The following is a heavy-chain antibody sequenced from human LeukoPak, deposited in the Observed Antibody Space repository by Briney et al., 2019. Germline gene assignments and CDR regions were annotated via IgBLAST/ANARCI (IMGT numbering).Heavy chain of an antibody. CDR1: GGSFSGYY. Sequence: SETLSLTCAVYGGSFSGYYWSWIRQPPGKGLEWIGEINHSGSTNYNPPLKSRVTISVDTSKNQFSLKLSSVTAADTAVYYCARDYRSGWLYWGQGTLVTVSS. V-gene: IGHV4-34*01. CDR3: ARDYRSGWLY. J-gene: IGHJ4*02. CDR2: INHSGST. D-gene: IGHD6-19*01.